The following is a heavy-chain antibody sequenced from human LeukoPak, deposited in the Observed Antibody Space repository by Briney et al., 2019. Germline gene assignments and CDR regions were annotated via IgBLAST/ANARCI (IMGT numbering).Heavy chain of an antibody. CDR1: GYTFTAYY. J-gene: IGHJ4*02. CDR3: ARVAGGDWYYFDF. V-gene: IGHV1-2*02. CDR2: INLNRGGS. D-gene: IGHD2-21*02. Sequence: GAVNESCMASGYTFTAYYMHWVRQPPGQGLEWMGWINLNRGGSNYAQKYQGRVTMTRDTSISAPYLELSRLGSDDTAVYYCARVAGGDWYYFDFWGESTLHPVSS.